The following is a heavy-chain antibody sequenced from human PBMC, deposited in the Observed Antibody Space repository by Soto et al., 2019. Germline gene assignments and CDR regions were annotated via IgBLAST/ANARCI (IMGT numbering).Heavy chain of an antibody. CDR1: GGTFSSYA. D-gene: IGHD3-3*01. J-gene: IGHJ6*02. CDR2: IIPIFGTA. V-gene: IGHV1-69*13. Sequence: ASVKFSCKASGGTFSSYAISWVRQAPGQGLEWMGGIIPIFGTANYAQKFQGRVTVTADESTSTAYMELSSLRSEDTAVYYCARGSGYLYGMDVWAQGTTVTVSS. CDR3: ARGSGYLYGMDV.